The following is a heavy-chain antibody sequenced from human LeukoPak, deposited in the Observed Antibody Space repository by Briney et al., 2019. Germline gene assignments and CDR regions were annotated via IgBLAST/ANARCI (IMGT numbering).Heavy chain of an antibody. CDR1: GFTVSSNY. CDR2: IYSGGST. V-gene: IGHV3-53*01. D-gene: IGHD3-22*01. Sequence: GGSLRLSCAASGFTVSSNYMSWVRQAPGKGLEWVSVIYSGGSTYYADSVKGRFTISRDNSKNTLYLQMNSLRAEDTAVYYCARNYDSSGVCAFDIWGQGTMVTVSS. J-gene: IGHJ3*02. CDR3: ARNYDSSGVCAFDI.